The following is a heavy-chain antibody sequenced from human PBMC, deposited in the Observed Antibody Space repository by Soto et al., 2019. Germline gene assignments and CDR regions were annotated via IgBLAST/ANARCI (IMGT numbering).Heavy chain of an antibody. CDR1: GFTFSSYG. CDR3: AKDQGEMATIPRDAFDI. V-gene: IGHV3-30*18. J-gene: IGHJ3*02. Sequence: QVQLVESGGGVVQPGRSLRLSCAASGFTFSSYGMHWVRQAPGKGLEWVAVISYDGSNKYYADSVKGRFTISRDNSKNTLYRQMNSLRAEDTAVYYCAKDQGEMATIPRDAFDIWGQGTMVTVSS. D-gene: IGHD5-12*01. CDR2: ISYDGSNK.